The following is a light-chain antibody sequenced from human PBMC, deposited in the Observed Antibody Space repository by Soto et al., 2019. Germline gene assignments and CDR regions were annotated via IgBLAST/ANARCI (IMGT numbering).Light chain of an antibody. J-gene: IGKJ2*01. CDR2: AAS. Sequence: EIVLTQSPGTLSLSPGERATLSCRASQSVSSSYLAWYQHKPGQAPSLLIYAASSRATGIPDRFSGGGSGTDFTLTISRLEPEDFAVYYCQQYGSSPHTFGQGTKLEIK. V-gene: IGKV3-20*01. CDR1: QSVSSSY. CDR3: QQYGSSPHT.